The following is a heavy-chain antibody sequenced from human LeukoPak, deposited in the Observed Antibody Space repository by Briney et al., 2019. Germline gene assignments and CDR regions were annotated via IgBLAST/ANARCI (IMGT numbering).Heavy chain of an antibody. V-gene: IGHV1-18*01. D-gene: IGHD6-6*01. CDR1: GYAFTSYG. J-gene: IGHJ6*03. CDR2: INAYNGNT. CDR3: ARSYPGVAARLTMDV. Sequence: ASVKVSCKASGYAFTSYGISWARQAPGQGLEWMGWINAYNGNTNYVQKFQGRVTMATDTSTSTVHMELRSLRSDDTAVYYCARSYPGVAARLTMDVWGKGTTVTVSS.